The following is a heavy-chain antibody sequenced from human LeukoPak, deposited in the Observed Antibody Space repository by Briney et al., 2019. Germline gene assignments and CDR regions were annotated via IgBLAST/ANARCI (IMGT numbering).Heavy chain of an antibody. Sequence: ASVKVSCKASGYTFTSYGISWVRQAPGQGLEWMGWISAYNGNTNYAQKLQGRVTMTTDTSTSTAYMELRSLRSEDTAVYYCATSVVYYDILTGFYFQHWGQGTLVTVSS. J-gene: IGHJ1*01. CDR3: ATSVVYYDILTGFYFQH. CDR2: ISAYNGNT. CDR1: GYTFTSYG. D-gene: IGHD3-9*01. V-gene: IGHV1-18*01.